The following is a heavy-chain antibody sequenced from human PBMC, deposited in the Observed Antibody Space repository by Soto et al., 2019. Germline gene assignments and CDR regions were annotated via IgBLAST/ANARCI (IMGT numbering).Heavy chain of an antibody. CDR1: GGSISSYY. CDR3: ARLRLMLHSYYYYYMDV. D-gene: IGHD2-15*01. J-gene: IGHJ6*03. CDR2: IYYSGST. Sequence: KPSETLSLTCTVSGGSISSYYWSWIRQPPGKGLEWIGYIYYSGSTNYNPSLKSRVTISVDTSKNQFSLKLSSVTAADTAVYYCARLRLMLHSYYYYYMDVWGKGTTVTVSS. V-gene: IGHV4-59*08.